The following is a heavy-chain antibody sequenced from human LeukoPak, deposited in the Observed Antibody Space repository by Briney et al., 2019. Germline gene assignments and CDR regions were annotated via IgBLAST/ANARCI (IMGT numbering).Heavy chain of an antibody. J-gene: IGHJ4*02. CDR2: IYGGGSA. V-gene: IGHV3-53*01. CDR3: GSGSGCIGYYYTLPFDY. D-gene: IGHD3-22*01. CDR1: GPCVSTNY. Sequence: GGSLTLSCAASGPCVSTNYMRLVRQAPGRGLEWVSLIYGGGSAYYADSVKGRFTISRDNSKNTPYLQMTSLRADDAADYYCGSGSGCIGYYYTLPFDYWGQGTLVTVSS.